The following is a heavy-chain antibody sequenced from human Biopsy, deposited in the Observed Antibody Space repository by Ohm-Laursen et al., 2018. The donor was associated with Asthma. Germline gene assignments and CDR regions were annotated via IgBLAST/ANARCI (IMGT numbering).Heavy chain of an antibody. D-gene: IGHD3-22*01. CDR3: ARVQDYYDSRGYYRSFDY. J-gene: IGHJ4*02. Sequence: TLSLTCTVSYGSITSGGYYWTWIRQHPGKGLEWIGFIYYSGSTYYNPSLKSRVSISINTSKNQFSLKLSSVTAADTDVYYCARVQDYYDSRGYYRSFDYWGQGTLVTVSS. V-gene: IGHV4-31*03. CDR2: IYYSGST. CDR1: YGSITSGGYY.